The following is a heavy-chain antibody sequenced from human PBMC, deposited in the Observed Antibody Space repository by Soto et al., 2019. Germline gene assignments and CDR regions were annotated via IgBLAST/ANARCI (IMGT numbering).Heavy chain of an antibody. CDR1: GGSISGHY. V-gene: IGHV4-59*11. CDR3: ARVGSSGWSPDY. D-gene: IGHD3-22*01. J-gene: IGHJ4*02. CDR2: IFYSGST. Sequence: PSETLSLTCTVSGGSISGHYWIWIRQSPGKRLEWIGYIFYSGSTNYNPSLKNRVSLSVDTSKNQFSLRLTAVTAADTAVYYCARVGSSGWSPDYWVQGTLVSVSS.